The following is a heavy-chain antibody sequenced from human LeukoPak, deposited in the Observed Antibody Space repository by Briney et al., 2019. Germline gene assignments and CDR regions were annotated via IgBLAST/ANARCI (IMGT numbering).Heavy chain of an antibody. D-gene: IGHD5-18*01. V-gene: IGHV4-59*08. CDR3: GRHDTRGGAFDI. Sequence: PSVTLSLTCTVSGGSITGYHWSWIRQPPGKGLEWIAYIHHSGSSNYTPSLKGRVTISVDTSKNQFSLKLSSVTAADTAVYYCGRHDTRGGAFDIWGQGTMLSVSS. CDR2: IHHSGSS. CDR1: GGSITGYH. J-gene: IGHJ3*02.